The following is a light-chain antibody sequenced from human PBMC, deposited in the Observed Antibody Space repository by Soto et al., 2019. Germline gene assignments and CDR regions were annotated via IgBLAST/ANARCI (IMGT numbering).Light chain of an antibody. CDR1: QSVIRK. CDR3: QQRSNWPPIT. J-gene: IGKJ5*01. V-gene: IGKV3-11*01. Sequence: EIVMTQSPATLSVSPGERATLSCRASQSVIRKLAWYQQTPGQAPRLLIYDASNRATGIPARFSGSGSGTDFTLTISSLEPEDFAVYYCQQRSNWPPITFGQGTRLEIK. CDR2: DAS.